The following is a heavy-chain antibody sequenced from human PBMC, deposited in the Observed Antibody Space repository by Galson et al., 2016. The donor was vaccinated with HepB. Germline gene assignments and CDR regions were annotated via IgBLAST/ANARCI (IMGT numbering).Heavy chain of an antibody. Sequence: SVKVSCKASGYTFTTYAMYWVRQAPGQRLEWMGWINAANGDTKYSQKLQGRGTITWDTSANTAYMELSSLRSEDTAVYYCARGHIVATVDYYYYGLDVWGQGTTVTDSS. CDR2: INAANGDT. J-gene: IGHJ6*02. V-gene: IGHV1-3*01. CDR1: GYTFTTYA. CDR3: ARGHIVATVDYYYYGLDV. D-gene: IGHD5-12*01.